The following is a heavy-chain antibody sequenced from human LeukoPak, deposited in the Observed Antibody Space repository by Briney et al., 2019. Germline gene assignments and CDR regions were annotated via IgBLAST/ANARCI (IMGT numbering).Heavy chain of an antibody. V-gene: IGHV3-21*01. CDR1: GFTFSSYS. J-gene: IGHJ3*02. Sequence: GGSLRLSCAASGFTFSSYSMSWVRQAPGKGLEWVSSISSNSSYIYYADSVKGRFTISRDNAKNSLYLQMNSLRAEDTAVYYCARARAPIAQRAFDIWGQGTMVTVSS. CDR2: ISSNSSYI. D-gene: IGHD2-21*01. CDR3: ARARAPIAQRAFDI.